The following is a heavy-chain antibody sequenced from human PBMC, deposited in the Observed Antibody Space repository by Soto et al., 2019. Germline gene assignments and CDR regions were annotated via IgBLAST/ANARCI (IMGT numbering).Heavy chain of an antibody. D-gene: IGHD2-15*01. CDR3: ARDPLYCSGGSCYKSGMDV. V-gene: IGHV4-61*01. CDR1: GGSVSSGSYY. J-gene: IGHJ6*02. Sequence: SETLSLTCTVSGGSVSSGSYYWSWIRQPPGKGLEWIGYIYYSGSTNYNPSLKSRVTISVDTSKNQFSLKLSSVTAADTAVYYCARDPLYCSGGSCYKSGMDVWGQGTTVTVSS. CDR2: IYYSGST.